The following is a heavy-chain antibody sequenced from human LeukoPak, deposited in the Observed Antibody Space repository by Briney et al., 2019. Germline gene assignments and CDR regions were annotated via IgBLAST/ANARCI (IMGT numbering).Heavy chain of an antibody. Sequence: GGSLRLSCAASGFTFSSYAMHWVRQAPGKGLEWVAVISYDGSNKYYADSVKGRFTISRDNPKNTLYLQMNSLRAEDTAVYYCARGVPYASWSGPHYSDYWGQGTLVTVSS. D-gene: IGHD3-3*01. CDR2: ISYDGSNK. V-gene: IGHV3-30-3*01. CDR3: ARGVPYASWSGPHYSDY. J-gene: IGHJ4*02. CDR1: GFTFSSYA.